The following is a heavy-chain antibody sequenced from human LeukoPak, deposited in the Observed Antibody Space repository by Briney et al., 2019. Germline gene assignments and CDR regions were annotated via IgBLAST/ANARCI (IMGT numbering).Heavy chain of an antibody. CDR2: IYSGGMT. CDR3: ARHFDHPTAYFDS. D-gene: IGHD1-14*01. CDR1: GGSISSGDYY. V-gene: IGHV4-39*01. Sequence: SETLSLTCTVTGGSISSGDYYWSWIRQPPGNCLEWIASIYSGGMTFYNPSLKSRLTISADTSRNHFSLRLTSVTAADTALYFCARHFDHPTAYFDSWGQGSLVSASS. J-gene: IGHJ4*02.